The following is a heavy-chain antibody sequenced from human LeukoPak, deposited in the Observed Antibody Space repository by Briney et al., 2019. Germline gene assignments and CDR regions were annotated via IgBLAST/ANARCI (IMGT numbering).Heavy chain of an antibody. V-gene: IGHV3-21*01. CDR1: AFTFSSYS. Sequence: AGSLTPSCAASAFTFSSYSMNWDRQAPGKGLEWVSSISSSSSYIYYADSVKGRFTISRDNTKTSLYLQMNSLRAEDTAVYYCARAFGGADQFDYWGQGTLVTVSS. CDR3: ARAFGGADQFDY. CDR2: ISSSSSYI. D-gene: IGHD3-10*01. J-gene: IGHJ4*02.